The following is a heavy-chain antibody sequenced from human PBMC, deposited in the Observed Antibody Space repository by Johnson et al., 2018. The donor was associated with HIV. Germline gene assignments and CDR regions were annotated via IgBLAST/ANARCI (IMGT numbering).Heavy chain of an antibody. V-gene: IGHV3-66*02. CDR2: IYSGGST. CDR1: GFTFDDFA. J-gene: IGHJ3*02. CDR3: ARDRGQPDAFDI. Sequence: VQLVESGGSVVRPGGSLRLSCVASGFTFDDFALTWVRQAPGKGLEWVSVIYSGGSTYYADSVKGRFTISRDNSKNTLYLQMNSLRAEDTAVYYCARDRGQPDAFDIWGQGTMVTVSS. D-gene: IGHD3-10*01.